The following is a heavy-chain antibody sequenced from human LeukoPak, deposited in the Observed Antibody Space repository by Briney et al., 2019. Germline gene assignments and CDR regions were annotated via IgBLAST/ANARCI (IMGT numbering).Heavy chain of an antibody. CDR1: GGSVSSYY. D-gene: IGHD1-26*01. CDR3: ARGSSRFDT. Sequence: PSETLSLTCTVSGGSVSSYYWSWIRQPPGKGLEWIGYIYYSGTTNYNPSLKSRVTISVDTSKNFSLQLSSVTAADTAVYYCARGSSRFDTWGQGSLVTVSS. J-gene: IGHJ5*02. CDR2: IYYSGTT. V-gene: IGHV4-59*02.